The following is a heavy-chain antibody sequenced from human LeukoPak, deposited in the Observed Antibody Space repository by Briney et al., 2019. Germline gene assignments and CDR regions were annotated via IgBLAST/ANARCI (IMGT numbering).Heavy chain of an antibody. CDR2: INTNSGNP. J-gene: IGHJ5*02. V-gene: IGHV7-4-1*02. D-gene: IGHD1-26*01. CDR1: GYTFTGYY. CDR3: ARLTGGTYLDP. Sequence: ASAKVSCKASGYTFTGYYMHWVRQAPGQGLEWMGWINTNSGNPTYAQGFTGRFVFSLDTSVSTASLQISSLEADDTAVYYCARLTGGTYLDPWGQGTLVSVSS.